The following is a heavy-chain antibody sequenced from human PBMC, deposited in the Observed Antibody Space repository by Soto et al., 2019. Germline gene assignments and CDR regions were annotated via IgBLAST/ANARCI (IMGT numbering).Heavy chain of an antibody. CDR1: GSTFSTYW. CDR2: IKQDGTEK. CDR3: ARDNYDVS. V-gene: IGHV3-7*01. D-gene: IGHD3-3*01. Sequence: EVQLVESGGGLVQRGGSLRLSCVASGSTFSTYWMSWLRQVPGKGLEWVANIKQDGTEKYYVDSVKGRFTLWRDNATNSIFLQMNILRAEDSAVYYCARDNYDVSWGQGTLVTVSA. J-gene: IGHJ5*02.